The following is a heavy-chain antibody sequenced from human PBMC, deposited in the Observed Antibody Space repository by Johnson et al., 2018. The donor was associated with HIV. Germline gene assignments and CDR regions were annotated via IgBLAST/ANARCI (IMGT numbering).Heavy chain of an antibody. Sequence: MQLVESGGGVIQPGRSLRLSCAASGFTFSSYAMHWVRQAPGKGLEYVSAISSNGGSTYYANSVKGRFTISRDNSKNTLYLQMGSLRAEDTAVYYCTTCSRSGAFDIWGQGTMVTVSS. CDR2: ISSNGGST. V-gene: IGHV3-64*01. J-gene: IGHJ3*02. CDR1: GFTFSSYA. D-gene: IGHD6-13*01. CDR3: TTCSRSGAFDI.